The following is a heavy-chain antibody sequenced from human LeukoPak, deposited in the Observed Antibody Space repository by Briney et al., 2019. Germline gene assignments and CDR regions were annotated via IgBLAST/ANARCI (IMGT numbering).Heavy chain of an antibody. CDR1: GGSISSGGYY. CDR2: IYYSGST. D-gene: IGHD6-19*01. J-gene: IGHJ6*03. CDR3: ARIPIAVAGTGPIYYYYYYMDV. V-gene: IGHV4-61*08. Sequence: SQTLSLTCTVSGGSISSGGYYWSWIRQHPGKGLEWIGYIYYSGSTNYNPSLKSRVTISVDTSKNQFSLKLSSVTAADTAVYYCARIPIAVAGTGPIYYYYYYMDVWGKGTTVTVSS.